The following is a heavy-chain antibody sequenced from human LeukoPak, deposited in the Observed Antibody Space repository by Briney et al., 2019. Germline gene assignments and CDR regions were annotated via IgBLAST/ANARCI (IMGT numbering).Heavy chain of an antibody. CDR3: ARDYYYDSSGYYMPDY. CDR1: GYTFTGYY. J-gene: IGHJ4*02. V-gene: IGHV1-2*02. CDR2: INPNSGGT. D-gene: IGHD3-22*01. Sequence: ASVKVSCKASGYTFTGYYMHWVRQAPGQGLEWRGWINPNSGGTNYAQKFQGRVTMTRDTSISTAYMELSRLRSDDTAVYYCARDYYYDSSGYYMPDYWGQGTLVTVSS.